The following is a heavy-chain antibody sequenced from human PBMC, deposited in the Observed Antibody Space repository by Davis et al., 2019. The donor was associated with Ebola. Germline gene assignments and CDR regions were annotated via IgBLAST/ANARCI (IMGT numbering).Heavy chain of an antibody. D-gene: IGHD4/OR15-4a*01. CDR1: GGSFSGYY. J-gene: IGHJ4*02. Sequence: PGGSLRLSCAVYGGSFSGYYWSWIRQPPGKGLEWIGEINHSGSTNYNPSLKSRVTISVDTSKNQFSLKLSSVTAADTAVYYCAGLWGAQYDYWGQGTLVTVSS. CDR2: INHSGST. V-gene: IGHV4-34*01. CDR3: AGLWGAQYDY.